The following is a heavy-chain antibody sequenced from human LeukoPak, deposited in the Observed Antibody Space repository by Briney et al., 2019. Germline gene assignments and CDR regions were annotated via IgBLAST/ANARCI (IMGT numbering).Heavy chain of an antibody. D-gene: IGHD3-22*01. CDR1: GGSISSGDYY. Sequence: SETLSLTCTVSGGSISSGDYYWSWIRQPPGKGLVWIGYIYYSGSTYYNPSLKSRVTISVDTSKNQFSLKLSSVTAADTAVYYCARERNYYDSSGWSYYFDYWGQGTLVTVSS. J-gene: IGHJ4*02. V-gene: IGHV4-30-4*01. CDR2: IYYSGST. CDR3: ARERNYYDSSGWSYYFDY.